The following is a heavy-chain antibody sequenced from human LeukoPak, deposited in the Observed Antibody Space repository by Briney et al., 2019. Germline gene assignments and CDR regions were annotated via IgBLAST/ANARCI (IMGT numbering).Heavy chain of an antibody. J-gene: IGHJ4*02. Sequence: SETLSLTCTVSGGSISSNDHYWTWIRQPPGKGLEWIGYIHHSGSTYFNPSLKSRVTISVETSKNQFSLKLSSVTAADTAVYYCARPYCSGGSCYIDYWGQGTLVTVSS. D-gene: IGHD2-15*01. V-gene: IGHV4-30-4*08. CDR2: IHHSGST. CDR1: GGSISSNDHY. CDR3: ARPYCSGGSCYIDY.